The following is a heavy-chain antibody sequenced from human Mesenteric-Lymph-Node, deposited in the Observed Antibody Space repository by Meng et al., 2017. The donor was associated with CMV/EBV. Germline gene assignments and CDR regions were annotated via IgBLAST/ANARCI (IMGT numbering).Heavy chain of an antibody. CDR1: GFTFDDYG. CDR2: INWNGGST. J-gene: IGHJ4*02. D-gene: IGHD6-13*01. Sequence: GESLKISCAASGFTFDDYGMSWVRQAPGKGLEWVSGINWNGGSTGYADSVKGRFTISRDNAENSLYLQMNSLRAEDTALYYCARVADSSSWYVEDYWGQGTLVTVSS. CDR3: ARVADSSSWYVEDY. V-gene: IGHV3-20*04.